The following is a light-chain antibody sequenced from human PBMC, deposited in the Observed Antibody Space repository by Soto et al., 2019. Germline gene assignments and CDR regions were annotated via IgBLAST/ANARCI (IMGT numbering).Light chain of an antibody. V-gene: IGKV3-15*01. J-gene: IGKJ1*01. CDR2: GAS. CDR1: ETVATN. CDR3: QQYFEWPPMT. Sequence: VMTQSPATLSVSPGERATLSCWASETVATNLAWYHQKPGQAPRLLVSGASTRAAELSDRFRGGGSGTELPLAISSLRSDDSPTYYCQQYFEWPPMTFGQGTKVEI.